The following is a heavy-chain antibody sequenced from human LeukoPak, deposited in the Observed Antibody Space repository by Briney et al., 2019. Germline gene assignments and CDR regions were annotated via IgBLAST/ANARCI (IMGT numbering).Heavy chain of an antibody. CDR1: GYTFTGYY. J-gene: IGHJ4*02. Sequence: GASVKVSCKASGYTFTGYYMHWVRQAPGQGVEWMGWINPNSGGTNYAQKFQGRVTMTRDTSISTAYMELSRLRSDDTAVYYCARTRGYSGYDPLDYWGQGTLVTVSS. V-gene: IGHV1-2*02. CDR3: ARTRGYSGYDPLDY. D-gene: IGHD5-12*01. CDR2: INPNSGGT.